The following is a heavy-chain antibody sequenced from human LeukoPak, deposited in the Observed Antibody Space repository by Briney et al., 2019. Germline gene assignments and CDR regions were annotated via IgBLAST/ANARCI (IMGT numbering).Heavy chain of an antibody. CDR1: RFTFSSYA. CDR2: ISGSGGST. CDR3: ARGITCSGDSCSDY. Sequence: GGSLRLSCAASRFTFSSYAMSWVRQAPGKGLEWVSAISGSGGSTYYADSVKGRFTISSDNSKNTLYLQMNSLRVEDTAMYYCARGITCSGDSCSDYWGQGTLVTVSS. J-gene: IGHJ4*02. D-gene: IGHD2-15*01. V-gene: IGHV3-23*01.